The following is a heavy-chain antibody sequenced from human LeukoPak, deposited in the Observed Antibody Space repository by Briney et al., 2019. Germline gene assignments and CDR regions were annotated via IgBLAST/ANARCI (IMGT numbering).Heavy chain of an antibody. Sequence: SETLSLTCTVSGGSISSYYWSWIRQPAGKGLEWIGRIYTSGSTNYNPSLNRRVTMSVDTSKNQLPLKLSSVAAADTAVYYCARALFTPYGSGSYRTSGAFDIWGQGTMVTVSS. V-gene: IGHV4-4*07. CDR2: IYTSGST. J-gene: IGHJ3*02. CDR3: ARALFTPYGSGSYRTSGAFDI. D-gene: IGHD3-10*01. CDR1: GGSISSYY.